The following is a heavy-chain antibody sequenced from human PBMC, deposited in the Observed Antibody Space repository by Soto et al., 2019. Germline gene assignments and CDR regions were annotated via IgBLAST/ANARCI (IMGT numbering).Heavy chain of an antibody. CDR1: GFTFSSYA. V-gene: IGHV3-23*01. CDR3: AKFSGSGSYFLKTDFDY. J-gene: IGHJ4*02. D-gene: IGHD3-10*01. Sequence: GGSLRLSCAASGFTFSSYAMSWVRQAPGKGLEWVSAISGSGGSTYYADSVKGRFTISRDNSKNTLYLQMNSLRAEDTAVYYCAKFSGSGSYFLKTDFDYWGQGTLVTVSS. CDR2: ISGSGGST.